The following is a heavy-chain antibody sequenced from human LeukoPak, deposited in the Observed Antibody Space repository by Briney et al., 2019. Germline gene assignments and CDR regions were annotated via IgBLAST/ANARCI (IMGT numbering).Heavy chain of an antibody. V-gene: IGHV4-59*01. CDR3: ARDRGYSRSSAYYYGMDV. J-gene: IGHJ6*02. Sequence: PSETLSLTCTVSGGSISSYYWSWIRQPPGKGLEGIGYIYYSGSTNYNPSLKSRVTISVDTSKNQFSLKLSSVTAADTAVYYCARDRGYSRSSAYYYGMDVWGQGTTVTVSS. D-gene: IGHD6-6*01. CDR2: IYYSGST. CDR1: GGSISSYY.